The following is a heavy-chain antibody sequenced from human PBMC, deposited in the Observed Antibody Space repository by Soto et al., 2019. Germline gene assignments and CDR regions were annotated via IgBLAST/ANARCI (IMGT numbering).Heavy chain of an antibody. Sequence: QVQLVESGGGVVQPGRSLRLSCAASGFTFSSYGMHWVRQAPGKGLEWVAVISYDGSNKYYADSVKGRFTISRDNSKNTLYLQMNSLRAEDTAVYYCAKDDWGDFWSGYYADYWGQGTLVTVSS. CDR3: AKDDWGDFWSGYYADY. CDR1: GFTFSSYG. D-gene: IGHD3-3*01. J-gene: IGHJ4*02. CDR2: ISYDGSNK. V-gene: IGHV3-30*18.